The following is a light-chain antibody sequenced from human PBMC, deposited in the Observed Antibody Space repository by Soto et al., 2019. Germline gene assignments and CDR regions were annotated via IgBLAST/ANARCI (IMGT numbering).Light chain of an antibody. V-gene: IGLV2-14*03. CDR1: SSDVGGYNY. Sequence: QSVLTQPASVSGSPGQSITISCTGTSSDVGGYNYVSWYQQHPGDAPKLMIYHVSNRPSGVSNRFSGSKSGNTASLTISGLQAEDEADYYCSSYTSSTAYIFGTGTNVTVL. J-gene: IGLJ1*01. CDR2: HVS. CDR3: SSYTSSTAYI.